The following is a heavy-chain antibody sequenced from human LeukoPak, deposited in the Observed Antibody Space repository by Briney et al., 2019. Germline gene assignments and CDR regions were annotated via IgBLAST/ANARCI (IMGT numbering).Heavy chain of an antibody. V-gene: IGHV4-59*01. J-gene: IGHJ4*02. D-gene: IGHD5-18*01. Sequence: SETLSLTCAVYGGSISSYYWSWIRQPPGKGLEWIGYIYYSGSTNYNPSLKSRVTISVDTSKNQFSLKLSSVTAADTAVYYCARGPGYSYGLGTYFDYWGQGTLVTVSS. CDR1: GGSISSYY. CDR2: IYYSGST. CDR3: ARGPGYSYGLGTYFDY.